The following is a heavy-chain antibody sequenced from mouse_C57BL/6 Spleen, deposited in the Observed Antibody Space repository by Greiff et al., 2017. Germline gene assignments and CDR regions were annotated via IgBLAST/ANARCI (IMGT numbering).Heavy chain of an antibody. J-gene: IGHJ3*01. V-gene: IGHV1-64*01. D-gene: IGHD2-12*01. CDR1: GYTFTSYW. Sequence: VQLQQPGAELVKPGASVKLSCKASGYTFTSYWMHWVKQRPGQGLEWIGMIHPNSGSTNYNEKFKSKATLTVDKSSSTAYMQLSSLTSEDSAVYYCARSGRDSGFGYWGQGTLVTVSA. CDR2: IHPNSGST. CDR3: ARSGRDSGFGY.